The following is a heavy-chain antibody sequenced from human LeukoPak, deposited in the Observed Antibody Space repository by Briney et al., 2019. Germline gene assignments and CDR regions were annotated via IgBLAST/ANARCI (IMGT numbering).Heavy chain of an antibody. D-gene: IGHD2-2*02. CDR1: GFTFSSYW. J-gene: IGHJ4*02. V-gene: IGHV3-7*01. Sequence: PGGSLRLSCAASGFTFSSYWMSWLRQAPRKGLEWVANIKQDGSEKYYVDSVEGRFTISRDNAKNSLYLQMNSLRAEDTAVYYCARDAEVVPAAIDYFDYWGQGTLVTVSS. CDR2: IKQDGSEK. CDR3: ARDAEVVPAAIDYFDY.